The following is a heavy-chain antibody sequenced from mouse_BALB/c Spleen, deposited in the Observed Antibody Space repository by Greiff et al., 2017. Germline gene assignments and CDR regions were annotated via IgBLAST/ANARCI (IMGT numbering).Heavy chain of an antibody. Sequence: EVHLVESGGGLVQPGGSLRLSCATSGFTFTDYYMSWVRQPPGKALEWLGFIRNKANGYTTEYSASVKGRFTISRDNSQSILYLQMNTLRAEDSATYYCARDDDGYYVRDYWGQGTTLTVSS. CDR2: IRNKANGYTT. CDR3: ARDDDGYYVRDY. V-gene: IGHV7-3*02. J-gene: IGHJ2*01. D-gene: IGHD2-3*01. CDR1: GFTFTDYY.